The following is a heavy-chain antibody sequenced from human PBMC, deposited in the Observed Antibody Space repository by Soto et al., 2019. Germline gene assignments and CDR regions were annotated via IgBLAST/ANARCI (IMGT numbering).Heavy chain of an antibody. V-gene: IGHV4-39*01. J-gene: IGHJ4*02. D-gene: IGHD6-13*01. Sequence: PSETLSLTCTVSGGSISSSSYYWGWIRQPPGKGLEWIGSIYYSGSTYYKPSLKSQVTKSVDTSKNQFSLKLSSVTAADTAVYYCARRGSSSWYGYWGQGTLVTVSS. CDR1: GGSISSSSYY. CDR2: IYYSGST. CDR3: ARRGSSSWYGY.